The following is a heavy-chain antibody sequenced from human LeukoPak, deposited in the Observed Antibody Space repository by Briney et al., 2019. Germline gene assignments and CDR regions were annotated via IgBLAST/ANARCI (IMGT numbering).Heavy chain of an antibody. CDR2: INPSGGST. D-gene: IGHD3-3*01. J-gene: IGHJ4*02. CDR3: ARVYYDFWSGYFTTNTGFDY. Sequence: ASVKVSCKASGYTFTSYYIHWVRQAPGQGLEWMGIINPSGGSTSYAQKFQGRVTMTRDTPTSTVYIELSSLRSEDTAVYYCARVYYDFWSGYFTTNTGFDYWGQGTLVTVPS. CDR1: GYTFTSYY. V-gene: IGHV1-46*03.